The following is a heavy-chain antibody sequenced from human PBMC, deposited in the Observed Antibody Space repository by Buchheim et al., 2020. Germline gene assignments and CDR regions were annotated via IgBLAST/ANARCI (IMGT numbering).Heavy chain of an antibody. Sequence: QVQLQESGPGLVKPSGTLSVTCAVSGGSISSSNWWSWVRQPPGKGLVWIGEIWHSGSTTYNPSLKSRVTMSVDNSKNQFSLRLTSVTAADAAVYYCARDGYGDSRTPAYWGQGTL. J-gene: IGHJ4*02. D-gene: IGHD4-17*01. CDR2: IWHSGST. CDR1: GGSISSSNW. V-gene: IGHV4-4*02. CDR3: ARDGYGDSRTPAY.